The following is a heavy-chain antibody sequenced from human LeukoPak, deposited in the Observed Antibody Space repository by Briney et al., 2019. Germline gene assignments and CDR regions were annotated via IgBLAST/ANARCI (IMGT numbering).Heavy chain of an antibody. Sequence: GGSLRLSCAASGFTFTNYVMSWVRQAPGKGLEWVSTISSNGGTTYYADSVKGRFTISRDNSKNTVYLQMNSLRGEDTAIYYCAKGGLVTDYWGQGTLVTVSS. J-gene: IGHJ4*02. CDR1: GFTFTNYV. D-gene: IGHD3-9*01. CDR3: AKGGLVTDY. V-gene: IGHV3-23*01. CDR2: ISSNGGTT.